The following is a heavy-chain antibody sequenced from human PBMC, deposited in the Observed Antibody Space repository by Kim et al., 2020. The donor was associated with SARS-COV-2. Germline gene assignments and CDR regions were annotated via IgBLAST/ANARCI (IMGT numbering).Heavy chain of an antibody. Sequence: SETLSLTCAVYGGSFSGYYWSWIRQPPGKGLEWIGEINHSGSTNYNPSLKSRVTISVDTSKNQFSLKLSSVTAADTAVYYCATRSYGYSSGWYRYWGQAT. CDR2: INHSGST. D-gene: IGHD6-19*01. CDR3: ATRSYGYSSGWYRY. CDR1: GGSFSGYY. V-gene: IGHV4-34*01. J-gene: IGHJ4*02.